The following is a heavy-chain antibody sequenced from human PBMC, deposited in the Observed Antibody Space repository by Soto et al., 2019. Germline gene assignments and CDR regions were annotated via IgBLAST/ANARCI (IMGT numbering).Heavy chain of an antibody. CDR3: ARQGFCSSTSCYTVDY. Sequence: GESLKISCKGSGYSFTNYWIGWVRQMPGKGLEWMGIIYPGDPNTRYSPSFQGQVTISADKSISTAYLQWSSLKASDTAMYYCARQGFCSSTSCYTVDYWGQGTRVTVSS. CDR2: IYPGDPNT. V-gene: IGHV5-51*01. CDR1: GYSFTNYW. J-gene: IGHJ4*02. D-gene: IGHD2-2*02.